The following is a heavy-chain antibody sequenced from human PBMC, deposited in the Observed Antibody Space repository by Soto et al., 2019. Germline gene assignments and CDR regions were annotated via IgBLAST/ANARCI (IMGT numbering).Heavy chain of an antibody. J-gene: IGHJ4*02. CDR2: IDPKSGDT. CDR1: GYTFTENQ. CDR3: ASLIAWSCTLPTCYDS. D-gene: IGHD2-8*01. Sequence: ASVKVSCKASGYTFTENQIHWLRRAPGQRLEWMGRIDPKSGDTTFAQTYQGRVTMTRDTSISTSYMELSRLTSDDTAVYYWASLIAWSCTLPTCYDSWGQGTLVTVSS. V-gene: IGHV1-2*02.